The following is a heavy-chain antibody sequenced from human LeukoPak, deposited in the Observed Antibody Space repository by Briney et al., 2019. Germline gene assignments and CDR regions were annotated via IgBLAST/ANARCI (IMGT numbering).Heavy chain of an antibody. J-gene: IGHJ4*02. CDR2: IGSTGSNT. Sequence: GGSLRLSCAASGFTFRSCAMSWVRQAPGKGLEWVSTIGSTGSNTYYTDSVKGRFPISRDNSKNTLYLQINGLRADDTAVYYCAKSMSTVTTSPFWGQGTLVTVSS. V-gene: IGHV3-23*05. CDR1: GFTFRSCA. D-gene: IGHD4-17*01. CDR3: AKSMSTVTTSPF.